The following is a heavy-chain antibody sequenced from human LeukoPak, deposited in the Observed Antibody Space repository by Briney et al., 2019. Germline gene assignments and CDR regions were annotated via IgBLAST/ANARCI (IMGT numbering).Heavy chain of an antibody. D-gene: IGHD3-10*01. CDR3: ARDRAITMVRGAWGY. CDR2: ISAYNGNT. V-gene: IGHV1-18*01. Sequence: ASVKVSCKASGGTFSNDAITWVRQAPGQGLEWMGWISAYNGNTNYAQKLQGRVTMTTDTSTSTAYMELRSLRSDDTAVYYCARDRAITMVRGAWGYWGQGTLVTVSS. CDR1: GGTFSNDA. J-gene: IGHJ4*02.